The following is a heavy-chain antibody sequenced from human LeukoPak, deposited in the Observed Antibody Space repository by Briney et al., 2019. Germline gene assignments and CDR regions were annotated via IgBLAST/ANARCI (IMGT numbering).Heavy chain of an antibody. J-gene: IGHJ4*02. Sequence: GASVKVSCKASGYTFTGYYMHWVRQAPGQGLEWMGWINPNSGGTNYAQKFQGRVTMTRDTSISTAYMELSRLRSDDTAVYYCARAPTYYYVSSGYYYYWGQGTLVTVSS. V-gene: IGHV1-2*02. CDR3: ARAPTYYYVSSGYYYY. CDR1: GYTFTGYY. CDR2: INPNSGGT. D-gene: IGHD3-22*01.